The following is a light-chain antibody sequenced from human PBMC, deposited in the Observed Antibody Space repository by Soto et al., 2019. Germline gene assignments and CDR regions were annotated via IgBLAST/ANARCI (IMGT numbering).Light chain of an antibody. CDR1: QDISHY. CDR3: QQYTKDTPGK. CDR2: YAA. J-gene: IGKJ1*01. Sequence: DVQMTQSPSSLSASVGDRVTFTCRASQDISHYLAWYQQRPGKVPKLLIYYAANLQLGVPSRFSGSGSGTDLTLTISSRQPEDVGTYYCQQYTKDTPGKFGQGTKVDIK. V-gene: IGKV1-27*01.